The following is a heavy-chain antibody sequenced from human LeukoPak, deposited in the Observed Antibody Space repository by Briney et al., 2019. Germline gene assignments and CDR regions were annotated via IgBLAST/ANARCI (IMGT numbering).Heavy chain of an antibody. D-gene: IGHD3-22*01. CDR1: AGSIINYY. V-gene: IGHV4-39*07. J-gene: IGHJ4*02. CDR3: ARALPGYFDTSGYYFDY. Sequence: SETLSLTCTVSAGSIINYYWGWVRQAPGKGLEWIGSIYYSGNTYYNSSLKSRVTISVDTSKNQFSLKLSSVTAADTAVYYCARALPGYFDTSGYYFDYWGQGTLVTVSS. CDR2: IYYSGNT.